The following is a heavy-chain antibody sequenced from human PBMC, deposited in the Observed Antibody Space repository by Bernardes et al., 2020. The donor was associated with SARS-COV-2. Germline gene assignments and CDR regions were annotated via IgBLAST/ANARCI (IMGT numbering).Heavy chain of an antibody. V-gene: IGHV2-5*02. CDR1: VFSLSQIGVA. CDR2: IHSDDDK. Sequence: SGPTPLKSTQSLTLSCTFSVFSLSQIGVAVVWIRHPPGNALEWLALIHSDDDKRYSPTRKSRLTITKDTSKNQVVLTLTNVDPLDTATYYCAHRRPSTWEGDWFDPWGQGTLVTVSS. J-gene: IGHJ5*02. CDR3: AHRRPSTWEGDWFDP. D-gene: IGHD6-13*01.